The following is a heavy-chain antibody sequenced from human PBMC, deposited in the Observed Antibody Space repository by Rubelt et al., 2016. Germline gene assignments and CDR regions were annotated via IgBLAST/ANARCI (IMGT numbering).Heavy chain of an antibody. CDR3: ARRSAAGGVFDL. D-gene: IGHD6-25*01. CDR2: ISSDGSTT. Sequence: EVQLVESGGGLVQPGGSLRLSCAASGFTFTSHWMHWVRQVPGKGPVWVSRISSDGSTTLYADSVTGRFTITRDNAKTTFNRQMNSRGADDAAVCYCARRSAAGGVFDLWGRGTLVTVSS. V-gene: IGHV3-74*01. J-gene: IGHJ2*01. CDR1: GFTFTSHW.